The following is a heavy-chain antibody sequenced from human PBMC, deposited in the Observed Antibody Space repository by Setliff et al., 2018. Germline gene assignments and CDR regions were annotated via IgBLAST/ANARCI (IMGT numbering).Heavy chain of an antibody. D-gene: IGHD3-10*01. CDR2: ISGSGGST. CDR1: GFTFSSYA. J-gene: IGHJ4*02. Sequence: GSLRLSCAASGFTFSSYAMSWVRQAPGKGLEWVSAISGSGGSTYYADSVKGRFTISRDNAKNSLYLQMNSLRAEDTAVYYCARGIHLGGYFDYWGQGTLVTVSS. V-gene: IGHV3-23*01. CDR3: ARGIHLGGYFDY.